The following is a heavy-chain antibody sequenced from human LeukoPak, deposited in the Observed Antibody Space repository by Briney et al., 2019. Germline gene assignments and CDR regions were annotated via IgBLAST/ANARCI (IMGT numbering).Heavy chain of an antibody. D-gene: IGHD1-1*01. J-gene: IGHJ4*02. CDR2: TRFDGSIK. V-gene: IGHV3-33*01. CDR1: GLIFSDYG. CDR3: ARWGGTRQYYFDY. Sequence: GGSLRLSCAVSGLIFSDYGFHWVRQAPGKGLEWVAVTRFDGSIKQYADSVKGRFTISRDDSKNTLYLQMNFLKSEDTADYYCARWGGTRQYYFDYWGQGTLVTVSS.